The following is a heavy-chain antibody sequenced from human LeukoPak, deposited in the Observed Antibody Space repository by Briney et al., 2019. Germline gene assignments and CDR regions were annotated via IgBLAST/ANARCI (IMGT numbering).Heavy chain of an antibody. V-gene: IGHV3-49*03. D-gene: IGHD1-1*01. Sequence: GGSLRLSCTASGFTFGDYTVTWFRQAPGKGLEWVGFIRSKAYGGTTEDAASVKGRFAISRDDSKSIAYLQMNSLKTEDTAVYYCIRGGANSPFDYWGLGTLVTVSS. CDR1: GFTFGDYT. CDR2: IRSKAYGGTT. J-gene: IGHJ4*02. CDR3: IRGGANSPFDY.